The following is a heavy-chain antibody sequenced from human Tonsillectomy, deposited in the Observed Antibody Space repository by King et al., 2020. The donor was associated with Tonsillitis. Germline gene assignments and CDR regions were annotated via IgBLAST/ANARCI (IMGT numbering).Heavy chain of an antibody. CDR3: VAGRGYVGFLYY. D-gene: IGHD5-12*01. Sequence: VQLVESGGGLVQPGGSLRLSCSASGFTFSRYAMHWVRQAPGKGLEYVSAISRNGGSTYYADSVKGRFTISRENPKNTLYLKMSSQRAEDTAVYYCVAGRGYVGFLYYWGQGTLVTVSS. CDR2: ISRNGGST. J-gene: IGHJ4*02. V-gene: IGHV3-64D*06. CDR1: GFTFSRYA.